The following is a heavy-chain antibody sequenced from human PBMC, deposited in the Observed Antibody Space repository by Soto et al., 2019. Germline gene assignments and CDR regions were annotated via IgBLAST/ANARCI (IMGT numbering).Heavy chain of an antibody. CDR1: GGSISSYY. CDR3: ARLSYGDYEYNWFDP. CDR2: IYYSGST. D-gene: IGHD4-17*01. V-gene: IGHV4-59*08. J-gene: IGHJ5*02. Sequence: KQSQTLSLTCTVSGGSISSYYWSWIRQPPGKGLEWIGYIYYSGSTNYNPSLKSRVTISVDTSKNQFSLKLSSVTAADTAVYYCARLSYGDYEYNWFDPWGQGTLVTVSS.